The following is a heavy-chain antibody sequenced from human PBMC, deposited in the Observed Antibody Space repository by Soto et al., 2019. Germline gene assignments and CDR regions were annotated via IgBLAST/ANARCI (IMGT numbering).Heavy chain of an antibody. V-gene: IGHV1-46*01. CDR3: ARDRDGGGSFDY. Sequence: EASVKVSCKASGYIFTSYSMHWVRQAPGQGLEWMGIINPSGGSTSYAQKFQGRVTMTRDTSTSTVYMELSSLRSEDTAVYYCARDRDGGGSFDYWGQGTLVTVSS. CDR1: GYIFTSYS. D-gene: IGHD3-22*01. CDR2: INPSGGST. J-gene: IGHJ4*02.